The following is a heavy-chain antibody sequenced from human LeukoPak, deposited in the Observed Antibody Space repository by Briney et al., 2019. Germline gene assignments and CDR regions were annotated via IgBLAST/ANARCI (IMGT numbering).Heavy chain of an antibody. CDR1: GGSISSGGYY. Sequence: SETLSLTCTVSGGSISSGGYYWSWIRQHPGKGLEWIGYVYYSGSTNYNPSLKSRVTISVDTSKNQFSLKLSFVTAADTAVYYCARGLGDSSFDYWGQGTLVTVSS. J-gene: IGHJ4*02. V-gene: IGHV4-61*08. CDR2: VYYSGST. CDR3: ARGLGDSSFDY. D-gene: IGHD4-17*01.